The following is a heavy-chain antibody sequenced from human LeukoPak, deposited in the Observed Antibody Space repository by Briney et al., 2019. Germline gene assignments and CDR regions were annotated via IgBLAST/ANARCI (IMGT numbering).Heavy chain of an antibody. D-gene: IGHD6-13*01. V-gene: IGHV3-74*01. CDR2: ISNDVIST. CDR3: ARRAKVYSSSRYYFDY. Sequence: GGSLRLSCEASGFTFSTHWMHWVRQVPGKGLVWISRISNDVISTISTSYADSVKGRFTISRDNAKNSLYLQMNSLRAEDTAVYYCARRAKVYSSSRYYFDYWGQGTLVTVSS. J-gene: IGHJ4*02. CDR1: GFTFSTHW.